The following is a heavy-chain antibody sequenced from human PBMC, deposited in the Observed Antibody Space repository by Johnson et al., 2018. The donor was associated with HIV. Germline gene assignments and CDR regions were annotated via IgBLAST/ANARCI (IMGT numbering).Heavy chain of an antibody. CDR3: ARGRKDIDAADGLDNDAFDI. D-gene: IGHD6-13*01. V-gene: IGHV3-9*01. J-gene: IGHJ3*02. Sequence: VQLVESGGGLVQPGGSLRLSCAASGFTFDDYAMHWVRQAPGKGLEWVSGISGNSGSIGYAASVKGRFTISRDTSKNTLYLQMDSLRGEDSALYYCARGRKDIDAADGLDNDAFDIWGQGTMVTVSS. CDR2: ISGNSGSI. CDR1: GFTFDDYA.